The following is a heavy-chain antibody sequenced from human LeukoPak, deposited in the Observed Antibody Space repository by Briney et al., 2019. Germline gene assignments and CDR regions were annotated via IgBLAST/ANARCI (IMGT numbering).Heavy chain of an antibody. V-gene: IGHV3-66*04. CDR3: ARLFGSGWPGYFYYAMDV. Sequence: HPGGSLRLSCAASGITVNSTYISWVRQAPGKGLELVSVAYSDGNTYYAGSVKGRLTISRDNSKNTLFLQMNSLRAEETAVYYCARLFGSGWPGYFYYAMDVWGQGTTVAVSS. CDR1: GITVNSTY. J-gene: IGHJ6*02. CDR2: AYSDGNT. D-gene: IGHD6-19*01.